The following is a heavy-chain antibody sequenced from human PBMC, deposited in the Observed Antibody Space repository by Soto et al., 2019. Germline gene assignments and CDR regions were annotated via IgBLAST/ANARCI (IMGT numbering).Heavy chain of an antibody. V-gene: IGHV4-34*01. D-gene: IGHD2-2*01. J-gene: IGHJ4*02. CDR2: VNHSGTT. Sequence: WIWLRQSPEKGLEWIGEVNHSGTTYYNPSLKTRVTISVHTPKNQFSLKMSSVTAADTAVYYCARGIGYCSSINCYSSRRLRFDSWGQGTLVTVSS. CDR3: ARGIGYCSSINCYSSRRLRFDS.